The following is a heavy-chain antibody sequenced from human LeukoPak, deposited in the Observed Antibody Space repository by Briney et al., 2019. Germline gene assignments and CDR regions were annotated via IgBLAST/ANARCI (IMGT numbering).Heavy chain of an antibody. D-gene: IGHD2-2*02. CDR1: GGSISSRSYY. CDR2: IYYSGST. J-gene: IGHJ4*02. CDR3: ARWYAGPTRYCSSTSCYTAAPRHDFDY. V-gene: IGHV4-39*01. Sequence: PSETLSLTCTVSGGSISSRSYYWGWIRRPPGKGLEWIGSIYYSGSTYYNPSLKSRVTISVDTSKNQFSLKLSSVTAADTAVYYCARWYAGPTRYCSSTSCYTAAPRHDFDYWGQGTLVTVSS.